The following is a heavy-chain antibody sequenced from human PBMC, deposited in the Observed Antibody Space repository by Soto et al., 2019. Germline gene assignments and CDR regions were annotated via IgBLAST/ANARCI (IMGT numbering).Heavy chain of an antibody. J-gene: IGHJ4*02. Sequence: GGSLRLSCAASGFTFSSYAMSWVRQAPGKGLEWVSAISGSGGSNKYYADSVKGRFTISRDNSKNTLYLQMNSLRAEDTAVYYCARAQLVVVAATPGLLFWGQGTLVTVSS. CDR1: GFTFSSYA. CDR3: ARAQLVVVAATPGLLF. CDR2: ISGSGGSNK. D-gene: IGHD2-15*01. V-gene: IGHV3-23*01.